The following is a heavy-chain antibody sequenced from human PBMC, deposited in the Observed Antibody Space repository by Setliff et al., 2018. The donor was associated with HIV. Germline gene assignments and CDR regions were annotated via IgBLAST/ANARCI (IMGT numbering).Heavy chain of an antibody. CDR1: GFTFSSYG. D-gene: IGHD2-21*01. CDR2: IWYDGSNK. CDR3: SGEFGSPPDLYY. J-gene: IGHJ4*02. V-gene: IGHV3-33*01. Sequence: PGGSLRLSCAASGFTFSSYGMHWVRQAPGKGLEWVAVIWYDGSNKYYADSVKGRFTISRDNSKNTLYLQMNSLRAEDTAVYYCSGEFGSPPDLYYWGQGTLVTVSS.